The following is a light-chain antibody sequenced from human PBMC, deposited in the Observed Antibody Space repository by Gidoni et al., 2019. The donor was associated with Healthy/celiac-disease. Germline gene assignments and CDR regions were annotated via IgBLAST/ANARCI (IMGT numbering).Light chain of an antibody. CDR2: SND. V-gene: IGLV1-44*01. Sequence: QSVLTQPPSASGTPGQRVTISCSGSSSNIGSNTVNWYKPLPGTAPKLLIYSNDQRPSGVPDRFSGSKSGTSASLAISGRQSEDEADYYCAAWDDSLNGYVFGTGTKVTVL. CDR3: AAWDDSLNGYV. CDR1: SSNIGSNT. J-gene: IGLJ1*01.